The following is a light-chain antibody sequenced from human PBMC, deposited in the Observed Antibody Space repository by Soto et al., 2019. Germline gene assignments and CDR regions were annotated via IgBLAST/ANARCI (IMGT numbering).Light chain of an antibody. Sequence: SQSVSSNLAWYQQKPGQAPRLLIYGASTRATGIPARFSGSGSGTEFTLTISSLQSEDFAVYYCQQYNNWPPWTFGQGTKVDIK. CDR2: GAS. V-gene: IGKV3-15*01. J-gene: IGKJ1*01. CDR1: QSVSSN. CDR3: QQYNNWPPWT.